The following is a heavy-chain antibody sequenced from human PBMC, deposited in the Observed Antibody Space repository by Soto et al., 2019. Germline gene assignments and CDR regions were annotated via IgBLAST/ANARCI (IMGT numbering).Heavy chain of an antibody. CDR2: IYYSGST. V-gene: IGHV4-31*03. D-gene: IGHD2-2*02. Sequence: SETLSLTCTVSGGSISGGGYYWSWIRQHPGKGLEWIGYIYYSGSTYYNPSLKSRVTISVDTSKNQFSLKLSSVTAADTAVYYCARGGYCSSTSCYSPDSRWFDHWGQGTLVTVSS. CDR3: ARGGYCSSTSCYSPDSRWFDH. CDR1: GGSISGGGYY. J-gene: IGHJ5*02.